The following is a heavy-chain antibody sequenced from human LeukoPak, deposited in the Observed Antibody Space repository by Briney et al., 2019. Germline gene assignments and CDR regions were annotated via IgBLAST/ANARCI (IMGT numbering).Heavy chain of an antibody. CDR1: GYTFTGYY. J-gene: IGHJ5*02. Sequence: SSVKVSCKASGYTFTGYYMHWVRQAPRPGLEWMGLINPNSGGTNYAQKSHGRDTMTRDTTNSQDHMEPSRLRSDDTAVYCCAREVRGFDPWGQGTLVTVSS. CDR2: INPNSGGT. CDR3: AREVRGFDP. D-gene: IGHD3-10*01. V-gene: IGHV1-2*02.